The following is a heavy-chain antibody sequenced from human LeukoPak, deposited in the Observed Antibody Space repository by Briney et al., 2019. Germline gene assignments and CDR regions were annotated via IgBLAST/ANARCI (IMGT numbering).Heavy chain of an antibody. CDR2: IKRRSDGGTP. CDR1: GFTFSSYA. V-gene: IGHV3-15*01. Sequence: GGSLRLSCAVSGFTFSSYAMSWVRQAPGKGLEWVGRIKRRSDGGTPDYAAPVQGRFTISRDESQNTLYLQMNSLKTGDTAVYYRTTDTRRIDTFTWGQGTLVTVAA. D-gene: IGHD2-2*01. CDR3: TTDTRRIDTFT. J-gene: IGHJ4*02.